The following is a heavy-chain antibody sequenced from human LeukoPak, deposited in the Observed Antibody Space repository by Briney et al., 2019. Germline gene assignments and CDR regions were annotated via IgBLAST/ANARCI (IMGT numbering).Heavy chain of an antibody. CDR1: GFNFRAYW. J-gene: IGHJ4*02. V-gene: IGHV3-7*01. CDR3: ARGDYDFSIDY. D-gene: IGHD3-3*01. Sequence: PGGSLRLSCTTSGFNFRAYWMAWVRQAPGKGLEWVANIKQDGSEKYYVDSVKGRFTISRDNAKNSLYLQMNSLRAEDTAVYYCARGDYDFSIDYWGQGTLVTVSS. CDR2: IKQDGSEK.